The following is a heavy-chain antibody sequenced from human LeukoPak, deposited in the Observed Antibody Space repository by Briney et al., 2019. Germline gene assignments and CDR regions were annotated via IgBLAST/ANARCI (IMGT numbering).Heavy chain of an antibody. Sequence: PGGSLRLSCAASGFTFSSYAMSWVRQAPGKGLEWVSAISGSGGSTYYADSVKGRFTISRDNSKNTLYLQMNSLRAEDTAVYYCAKDLGLRVRGVIYAFDYWGQGTLVTVSS. D-gene: IGHD3-10*01. CDR1: GFTFSSYA. CDR2: ISGSGGST. J-gene: IGHJ4*02. CDR3: AKDLGLRVRGVIYAFDY. V-gene: IGHV3-23*01.